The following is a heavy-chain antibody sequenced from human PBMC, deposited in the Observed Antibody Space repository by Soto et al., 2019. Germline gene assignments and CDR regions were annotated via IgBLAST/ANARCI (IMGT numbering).Heavy chain of an antibody. CDR1: GDSVKSGAYY. Sequence: QVQLQESGPGLVRPSETLSLTCTVSGDSVKSGAYYWTWLRQPPGKGLEWIGYMSYGGSTNYNPSLKSRVTISGDTSKKHFSLNLRSVTAADTAVYYCARGRELELPGAYDIWGQGTKVTVSS. J-gene: IGHJ3*02. D-gene: IGHD1-1*01. CDR3: ARGRELELPGAYDI. CDR2: MSYGGST. V-gene: IGHV4-61*03.